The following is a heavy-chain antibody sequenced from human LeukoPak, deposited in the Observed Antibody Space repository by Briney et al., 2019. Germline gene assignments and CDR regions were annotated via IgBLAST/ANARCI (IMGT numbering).Heavy chain of an antibody. CDR3: ARLHPYYDIXXGYSXDAFXX. CDR1: GGSISSSSYY. J-gene: IGHJ3*01. V-gene: IGHV4-39*01. D-gene: IGHD3-9*01. CDR2: IYYSGST. Sequence: KPSETLSLTCTVSGGSISSSSYYWGWIRQPPGKGLEWIGSIYYSGSTYYNPSLKSRVTISVDTSKNQFSLKLSSVTAADTAVYYCARLHPYYDIXXGYSXDAFXXXXQGTXVTVSS.